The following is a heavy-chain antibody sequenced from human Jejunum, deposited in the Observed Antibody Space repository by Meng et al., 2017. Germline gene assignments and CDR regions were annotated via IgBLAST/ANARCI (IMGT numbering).Heavy chain of an antibody. CDR3: AGLVGMAVVPYYFDY. CDR1: GFTFVSYA. CDR2: INQDGSEE. J-gene: IGHJ4*02. V-gene: IGHV3-7*01. D-gene: IGHD6-19*01. Sequence: GGSLRFSCAASGFTFVSYAMSWVRQAPGKGLEWVANINQDGSEEYYVDSVKGLFTISRDNDKNSLYLRINNLRSEDTAVYYCAGLVGMAVVPYYFDYWGQGTLVTVSS.